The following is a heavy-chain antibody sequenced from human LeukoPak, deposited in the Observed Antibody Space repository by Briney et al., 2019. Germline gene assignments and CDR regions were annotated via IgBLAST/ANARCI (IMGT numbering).Heavy chain of an antibody. Sequence: SETLSLTCTVSGGSISSYYWSWIRQPPGKGLEWIGEINHSGSTNYNPSLKSRVTISVDTSKNQFSLKLSSVTAADTAVYYCARRGSSSRVDYWGQGTLVSVSS. CDR1: GGSISSYY. J-gene: IGHJ4*02. CDR3: ARRGSSSRVDY. CDR2: INHSGST. V-gene: IGHV4-34*01. D-gene: IGHD6-6*01.